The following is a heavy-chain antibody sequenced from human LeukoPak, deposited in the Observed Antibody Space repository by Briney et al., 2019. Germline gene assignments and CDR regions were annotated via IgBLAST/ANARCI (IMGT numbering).Heavy chain of an antibody. D-gene: IGHD3-10*01. Sequence: GGSLRLSCAASGFTFRKYWLHWVRQAPGKGLVWVSRINPDDGSTSYADSVKGRFTISRDNAKSTLYLQMNSLRAEDTAVYYCAKGSILYGSGDSYFDYWGQGTLVTVSS. V-gene: IGHV3-74*01. CDR2: INPDDGST. CDR1: GFTFRKYW. CDR3: AKGSILYGSGDSYFDY. J-gene: IGHJ4*02.